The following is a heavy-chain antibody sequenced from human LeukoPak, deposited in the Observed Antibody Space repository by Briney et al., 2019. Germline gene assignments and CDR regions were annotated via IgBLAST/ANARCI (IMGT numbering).Heavy chain of an antibody. CDR2: INPNSGGT. Sequence: ASVKVSCKASGYTFTGYYMHWVRQAPGQGLEWMGWINPNSGGTNYAQKFQGRVTMTRDTSISTAYMELRRLRSDDTAVYYCAREAAAGRAWFDPWGQGTLVTVSS. CDR3: AREAAAGRAWFDP. V-gene: IGHV1-2*02. D-gene: IGHD6-13*01. CDR1: GYTFTGYY. J-gene: IGHJ5*02.